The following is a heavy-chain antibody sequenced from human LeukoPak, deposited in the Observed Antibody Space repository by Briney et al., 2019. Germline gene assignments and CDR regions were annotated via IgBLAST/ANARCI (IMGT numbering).Heavy chain of an antibody. CDR2: ISAYNGNT. CDR3: ASAIWFGEFRYGMDV. CDR1: GYTFTSYG. Sequence: GASVKVSCKASGYTFTSYGISWVRQAPGQGLEWMGWISAYNGNTNCAQKLQGRVTMTTDTSTSTAYMELRSLRSDDTAVYYCASAIWFGEFRYGMDVWGQGTTVTVSS. V-gene: IGHV1-18*01. J-gene: IGHJ6*02. D-gene: IGHD3-10*01.